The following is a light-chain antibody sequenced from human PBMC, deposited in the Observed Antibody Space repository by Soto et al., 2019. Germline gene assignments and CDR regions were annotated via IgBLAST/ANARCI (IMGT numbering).Light chain of an antibody. CDR2: EVD. CDR1: SDDIGTYNY. V-gene: IGLV2-8*01. Sequence: ALAQPPSASGSPGQTVTISCTGTSDDIGTYNYVSWYQQYAGNVPKLIIFEVDKRPSGVPNRFSGSKSGNTASLTISGLRAEGEADYYCSSFVHKNNLIFGGGTKVTVL. CDR3: SSFVHKNNLI. J-gene: IGLJ2*01.